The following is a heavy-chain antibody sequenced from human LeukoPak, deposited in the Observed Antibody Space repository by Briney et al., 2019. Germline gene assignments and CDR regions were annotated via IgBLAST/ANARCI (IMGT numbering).Heavy chain of an antibody. CDR2: IYYSGST. CDR3: ARVTTHIVVVTASDAFDI. D-gene: IGHD2-21*02. V-gene: IGHV4-59*01. J-gene: IGHJ3*02. Sequence: SETLSLTCTVSGGSISSYYWSWIRQPPGKGLEWIGYIYYSGSTNFNPSLKSRVTISVDTSKNQFSLKLSSVTAADTAVYYCARVTTHIVVVTASDAFDIWGQGTMVTVSS. CDR1: GGSISSYY.